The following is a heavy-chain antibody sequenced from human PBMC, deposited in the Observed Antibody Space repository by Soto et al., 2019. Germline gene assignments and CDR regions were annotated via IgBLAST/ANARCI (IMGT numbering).Heavy chain of an antibody. D-gene: IGHD3-10*01. CDR1: GFTFSSYS. Sequence: PGGSLRLSCAASGFTFSSYSMNWVRQAPGKGLEWVSSISSSSSYIYYADSVKGRFTISGDNAKNSLYLQMNSLRAEDTAVYYCARDKYYGSGSYYNPSYGMDVWGQGTTVTVSS. V-gene: IGHV3-21*01. CDR2: ISSSSSYI. CDR3: ARDKYYGSGSYYNPSYGMDV. J-gene: IGHJ6*02.